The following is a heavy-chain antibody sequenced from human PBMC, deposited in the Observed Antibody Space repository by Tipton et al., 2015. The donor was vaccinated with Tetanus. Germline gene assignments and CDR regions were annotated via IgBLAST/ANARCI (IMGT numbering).Heavy chain of an antibody. CDR3: AKNRAPDSSGYCSLSHY. Sequence: QVQLVQSGAEVKKPGSSVKVSCKASGGTFSSYAISWVRQAAGQGLEWMGGIIPIFGTANYAQKFQGRVTINADESTGTAYMERSSLRSEVSAVYYCAKNRAPDSSGYCSLSHYWGQGTLVTVSS. CDR1: GGTFSSYA. CDR2: IIPIFGTA. V-gene: IGHV1-69*01. D-gene: IGHD3-22*01. J-gene: IGHJ4*02.